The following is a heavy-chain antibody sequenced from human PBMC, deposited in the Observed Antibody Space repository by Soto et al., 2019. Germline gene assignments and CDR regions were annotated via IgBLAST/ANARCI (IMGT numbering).Heavy chain of an antibody. V-gene: IGHV4-30-4*01. Sequence: SETLSLTCTVSGGSISSGDYYWSWIRQPPGKGLEWIGYIYYSGSTYYNPSLKSRVTISVDTSKNQFSLKLSSVTAADTAVYYCARVGRYLGGMDVWGQGTTVTVSS. CDR1: GGSISSGDYY. CDR2: IYYSGST. D-gene: IGHD3-9*01. CDR3: ARVGRYLGGMDV. J-gene: IGHJ6*02.